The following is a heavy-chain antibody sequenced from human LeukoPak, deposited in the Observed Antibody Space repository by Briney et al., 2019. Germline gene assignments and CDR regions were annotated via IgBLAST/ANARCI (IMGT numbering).Heavy chain of an antibody. J-gene: IGHJ4*02. V-gene: IGHV3-53*01. CDR3: ARDRVNWNDVGGLFDY. CDR2: IYSGGST. Sequence: GGSLRLSCAASGFTVSSNYMSWVRQAPGKGLEWVSIIYSGGSTYYADSVKGRFTISRDNSKNTLYLQMNSLRAEDTAVYYCARDRVNWNDVGGLFDYWGQGTLVTVSS. CDR1: GFTVSSNY. D-gene: IGHD1-1*01.